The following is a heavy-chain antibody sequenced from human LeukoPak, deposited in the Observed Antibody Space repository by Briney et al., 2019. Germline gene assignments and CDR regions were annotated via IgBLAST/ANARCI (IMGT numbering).Heavy chain of an antibody. J-gene: IGHJ6*03. D-gene: IGHD3-9*01. V-gene: IGHV4-61*02. CDR2: IYTSGST. Sequence: SETLSLTCTVSGGSTSSGSYYWSWIRQPAGKGLEWIGRIYTSGSTNYNPSLKSRVTISVDTSKNQFSLKLSSVTAADTAVYYCARVKAAYDILTGYRNYYYYYMDVWGKGTTVTVSS. CDR1: GGSTSSGSYY. CDR3: ARVKAAYDILTGYRNYYYYYMDV.